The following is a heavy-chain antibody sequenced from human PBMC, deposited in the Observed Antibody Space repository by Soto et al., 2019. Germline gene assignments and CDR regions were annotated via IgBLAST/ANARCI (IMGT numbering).Heavy chain of an antibody. Sequence: QITLKESGPTLVKPTQTLTLTCTFSGFSLSTSGVGVGWIRQPPGKALEWLALIYWDDDKRYSPSLKSRLTIPKDTSKNQVVLTMTNMDPVDTATYYCAHGIVIGDTVGFNWFDPWGQGPLVTVSS. CDR2: IYWDDDK. V-gene: IGHV2-5*02. CDR3: AHGIVIGDTVGFNWFDP. J-gene: IGHJ5*02. CDR1: GFSLSTSGVG. D-gene: IGHD2-15*01.